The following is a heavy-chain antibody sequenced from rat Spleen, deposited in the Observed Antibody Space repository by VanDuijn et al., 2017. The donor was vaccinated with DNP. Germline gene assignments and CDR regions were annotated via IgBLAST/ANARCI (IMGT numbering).Heavy chain of an antibody. CDR3: TREVISRSTFSY. J-gene: IGHJ2*01. D-gene: IGHD1-11*01. CDR1: GFTFSNSD. V-gene: IGHV5S13*01. Sequence: EVQLVESGGGLVQPGRSLKLSCAASGFTFSNSDMAWVRQAPTKGLEWVASISPSGDNTYSRDSVRGRFTLSRDNAENTVHLQMNSLRSEDTATYYCTREVISRSTFSYWGQGVMVTVSS. CDR2: ISPSGDNT.